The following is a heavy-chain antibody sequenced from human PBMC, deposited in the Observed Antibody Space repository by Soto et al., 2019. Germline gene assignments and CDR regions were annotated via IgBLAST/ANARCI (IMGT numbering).Heavy chain of an antibody. Sequence: GGSLRLSCAASGFSSSDYWMSWVRQAPGRGLEWVAHIIQDGRAIYYVDSVRGRFTVSRDSAGNSVFLEMHRLRVEDTAVYYCARGGELSLLPLDYWGLGTLVTVSS. D-gene: IGHD2-15*01. CDR1: GFSSSDYW. CDR2: IIQDGRAI. CDR3: ARGGELSLLPLDY. V-gene: IGHV3-7*03. J-gene: IGHJ4*02.